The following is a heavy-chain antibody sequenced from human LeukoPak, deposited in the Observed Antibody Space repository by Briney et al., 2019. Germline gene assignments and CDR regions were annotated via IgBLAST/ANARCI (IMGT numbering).Heavy chain of an antibody. CDR3: SRDSLSSCGGDCYSGLDV. CDR1: GFTFSNYW. Sequence: GGSLRLSCAASGFTFSNYWMHWVRQAPGEALMWVSRIKSDGSSTTYADSVKGRFTISRDDAKNTLYLQMNSLRAEDTAVYYCSRDSLSSCGGDCYSGLDVWGQGTTVTVSS. CDR2: IKSDGSST. V-gene: IGHV3-74*01. J-gene: IGHJ6*02. D-gene: IGHD2-21*02.